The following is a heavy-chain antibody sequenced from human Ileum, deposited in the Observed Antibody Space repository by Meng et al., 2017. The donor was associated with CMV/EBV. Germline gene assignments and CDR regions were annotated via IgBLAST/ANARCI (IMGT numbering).Heavy chain of an antibody. Sequence: QVQLVGSGGGVVQAGGSLSLSCAASGFTFSSYGMHWVRQAPGKGLEWVAIIRNDGSYKYYADSVKGRFTISRDNSKNTLYLQMNSLEPEDTAVYYCVRINYLDHWGQGTLVTVSS. CDR3: VRINYLDH. CDR2: IRNDGSYK. CDR1: GFTFSSYG. J-gene: IGHJ4*02. V-gene: IGHV3-30*02.